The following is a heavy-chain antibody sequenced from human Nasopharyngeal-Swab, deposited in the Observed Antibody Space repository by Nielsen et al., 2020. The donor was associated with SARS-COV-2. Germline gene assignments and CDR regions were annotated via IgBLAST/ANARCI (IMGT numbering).Heavy chain of an antibody. D-gene: IGHD2-21*02. CDR1: GFSLSTSGMC. Sequence: SGPTLVKPTQTLSLTCTFSGFSLSTSGMCVTWVRPPPGKALEWLALIDWGDDKYYSTSLKTRLTISKDTSNNQVVLTMANMDPGDTATYYCGRISPHDFHIDYWGQGTLVTVSS. CDR2: IDWGDDK. J-gene: IGHJ4*02. CDR3: GRISPHDFHIDY. V-gene: IGHV2-70*18.